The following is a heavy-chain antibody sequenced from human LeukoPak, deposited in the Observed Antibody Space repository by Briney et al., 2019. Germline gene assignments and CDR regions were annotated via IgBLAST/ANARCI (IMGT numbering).Heavy chain of an antibody. J-gene: IGHJ4*02. V-gene: IGHV4-61*08. CDR2: IFYNGKT. CDR1: GASFRSGGQY. Sequence: PSETLSLTCTLSGASFRSGGQYWGWIRQTPGKGLEWIGDIFYNGKTNYNPSLKSRVTISLDTSRSQFSLRLSSVTASDMGVYYCARIFDVWGRGTLVTVSS. CDR3: ARIFDV.